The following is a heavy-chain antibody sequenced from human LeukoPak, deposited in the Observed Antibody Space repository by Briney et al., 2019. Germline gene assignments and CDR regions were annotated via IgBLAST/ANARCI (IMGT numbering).Heavy chain of an antibody. V-gene: IGHV1-46*01. Sequence: AAVKVSCKASGYTFTSYYMHWVRQAPGQRLEWMGMINPSGGRTSYAQKFQGRVTMTRDTSTSTVYMELRSLRFEDTAVYYCARGGAAVGTYWGQGTLVTVSS. CDR3: ARGGAAVGTY. D-gene: IGHD6-13*01. CDR1: GYTFTSYY. CDR2: INPSGGRT. J-gene: IGHJ4*02.